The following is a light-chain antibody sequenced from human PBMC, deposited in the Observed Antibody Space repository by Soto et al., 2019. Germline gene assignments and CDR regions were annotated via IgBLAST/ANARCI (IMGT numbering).Light chain of an antibody. J-gene: IGKJ1*01. V-gene: IGKV1-39*01. CDR2: AAY. CDR3: QQSYNSPRT. Sequence: DIQMTQSPSSLSASVGDRVTITCRASQSINTDLNWYQQKPGKAPKLLIYAAYSLQSGVPSRFSGSGSGTDFTLTISSLQPEDFATYYCQQSYNSPRTFGQGTKVEIK. CDR1: QSINTD.